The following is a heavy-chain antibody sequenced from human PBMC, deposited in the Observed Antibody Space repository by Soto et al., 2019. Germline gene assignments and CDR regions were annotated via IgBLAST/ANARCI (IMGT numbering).Heavy chain of an antibody. CDR3: AADSRQLSSGMDV. CDR1: GFTFTSSA. J-gene: IGHJ6*02. V-gene: IGHV1-58*01. CDR2: IVVGSGNT. D-gene: IGHD6-13*01. Sequence: SVKVSCKASGFTFTSSAVQWVRQARGQRLEWIGWIVVGSGNTNYAQKFQERVTITRDMSTSTAYMELSSLRSEDTAVYYCAADSRQLSSGMDVWGQGTTVTVSS.